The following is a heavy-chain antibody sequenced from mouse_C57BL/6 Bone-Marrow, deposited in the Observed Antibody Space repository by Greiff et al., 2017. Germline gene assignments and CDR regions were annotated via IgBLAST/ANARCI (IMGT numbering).Heavy chain of an antibody. J-gene: IGHJ3*01. Sequence: VQLQQPGAELVKPGASVKLSCKASGYTFTSYWMQWVKQRPGQGLEWIGEIDPSDSYTNYNQKFKGKATLTVDTSSSTAYMQRSSLTSEDSAVYYCARESYYGSSPRIAYWGQGTLVTVAA. CDR1: GYTFTSYW. CDR2: IDPSDSYT. CDR3: ARESYYGSSPRIAY. V-gene: IGHV1-50*01. D-gene: IGHD1-1*01.